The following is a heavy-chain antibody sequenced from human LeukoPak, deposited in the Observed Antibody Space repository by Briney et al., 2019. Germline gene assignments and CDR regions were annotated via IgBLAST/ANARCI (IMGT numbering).Heavy chain of an antibody. V-gene: IGHV4-59*01. D-gene: IGHD3-22*01. Sequence: SETLSLTCTVSGGSISSYYWSWIRQPPGKGLEWMGYIYYSGSTNYNPSLKSRVTISVDTSKNQSSLKLSSVTAADTAVYYCARMRGYYYDSSGPRGVIRGFDPWGQGTLVTVSS. CDR1: GGSISSYY. CDR2: IYYSGST. J-gene: IGHJ5*02. CDR3: ARMRGYYYDSSGPRGVIRGFDP.